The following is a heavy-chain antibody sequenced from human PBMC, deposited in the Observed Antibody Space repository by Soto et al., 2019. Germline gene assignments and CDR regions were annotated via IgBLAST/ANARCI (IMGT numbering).Heavy chain of an antibody. CDR2: IGSGGTT. J-gene: IGHJ4*02. Sequence: GGSLRLSCTASGFTFSAINWVRQAPGKGLQWVSVIGSGGTTYYAESVKGRFTISRDNSKNTLHLQMNSLRAEDTALYYCAKGQSSGWFIFDTWGQGILVTVSS. CDR1: GFTFSA. CDR3: AKGQSSGWFIFDT. V-gene: IGHV3-23*01. D-gene: IGHD3-22*01.